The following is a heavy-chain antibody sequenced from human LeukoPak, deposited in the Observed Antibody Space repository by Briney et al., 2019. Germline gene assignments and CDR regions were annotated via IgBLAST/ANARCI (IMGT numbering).Heavy chain of an antibody. CDR3: ARDSPDCSGGSCYGKGWFDP. Sequence: SETLSLTCAVYGGSFSGYYWSWIRQPPGKGLEWIGYIYYSGSTNYNPSLKSRVTISVDTSKNQFSLKLSSVTAADTAVYYCARDSPDCSGGSCYGKGWFDPWGQGTLVTVSS. CDR1: GGSFSGYY. D-gene: IGHD2-15*01. J-gene: IGHJ5*02. CDR2: IYYSGST. V-gene: IGHV4-59*01.